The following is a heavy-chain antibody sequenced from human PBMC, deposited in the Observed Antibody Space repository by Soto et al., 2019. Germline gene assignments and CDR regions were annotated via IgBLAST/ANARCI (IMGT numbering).Heavy chain of an antibody. CDR2: MYHRGST. J-gene: IGHJ4*02. CDR3: ARDYDSSGYYYQY. Sequence: QVQLEESGPGLVKPSETLSLTCLVSGGSITTYYWSWIRQPPGKGLEWIGYMYHRGSTNYNPSLNSRDTISVHTSKNQLSMKVSSVTAADTAVYYCARDYDSSGYYYQYWGQGTLVTVSS. D-gene: IGHD3-22*01. CDR1: GGSITTYY. V-gene: IGHV4-59*01.